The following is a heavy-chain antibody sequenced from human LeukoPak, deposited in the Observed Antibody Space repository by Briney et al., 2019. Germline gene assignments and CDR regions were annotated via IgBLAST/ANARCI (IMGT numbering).Heavy chain of an antibody. V-gene: IGHV1-46*01. CDR1: GYTFTSYY. CDR3: ARDGGDYDILTGYYDY. CDR2: INPSGGST. J-gene: IGHJ4*02. Sequence: ASVKVSCKASGYTFTSYYMRWVRQAPGQGLEWMGIINPSGGSTSYAQKFQGRVTMTRDTSTSTVYMELSSLRSEDTAVYYCARDGGDYDILTGYYDYWGQGTLVTVSS. D-gene: IGHD3-9*01.